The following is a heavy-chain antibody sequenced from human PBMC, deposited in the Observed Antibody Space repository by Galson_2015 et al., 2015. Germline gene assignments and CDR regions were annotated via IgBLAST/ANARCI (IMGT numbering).Heavy chain of an antibody. V-gene: IGHV3-30-3*01. CDR3: ARAYSSSWYPNTYGMDV. Sequence: SLRLSCAASGFTFSSYAMHWVRQAPGKGLEWVAVISYDGSNKYYADSVKGRFTISRDNPKNTLYLQMNSLRAEDTAVYYCARAYSSSWYPNTYGMDVWGQGTTVTVSS. CDR2: ISYDGSNK. D-gene: IGHD6-13*01. J-gene: IGHJ6*02. CDR1: GFTFSSYA.